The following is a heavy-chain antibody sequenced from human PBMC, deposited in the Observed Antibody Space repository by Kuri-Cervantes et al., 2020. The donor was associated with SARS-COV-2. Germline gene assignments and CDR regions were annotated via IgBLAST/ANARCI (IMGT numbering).Heavy chain of an antibody. J-gene: IGHJ6*02. Sequence: GESLKISCAASGFTFSSYSMNWVRQAPGKGLGWVSSISSSSSYIYYADSVKGRFTISRDNAKNTLYLQMNSLRAEDTAVYYCARDTDYYDNAGSSSYGMDVWGQGTTVTVSS. V-gene: IGHV3-21*01. CDR1: GFTFSSYS. CDR3: ARDTDYYDNAGSSSYGMDV. CDR2: ISSSSSYI. D-gene: IGHD3-22*01.